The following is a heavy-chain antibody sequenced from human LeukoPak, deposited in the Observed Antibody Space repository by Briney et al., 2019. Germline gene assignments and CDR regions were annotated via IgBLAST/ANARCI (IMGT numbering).Heavy chain of an antibody. Sequence: GGSLRLSCAVSGITFSRYWMSWVRQGPGKELEWVANIKQDGSEKNYVDSVKGRFTISRDNAKNSLYLQMNSLRAEDTAVYYCARDADFEYWGQGTLVTVSS. V-gene: IGHV3-7*04. J-gene: IGHJ4*02. CDR1: GITFSRYW. CDR2: IKQDGSEK. CDR3: ARDADFEY.